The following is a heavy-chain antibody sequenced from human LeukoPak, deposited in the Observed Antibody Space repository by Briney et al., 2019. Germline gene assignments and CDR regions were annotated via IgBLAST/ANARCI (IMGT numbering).Heavy chain of an antibody. J-gene: IGHJ4*02. D-gene: IGHD2-21*02. CDR3: ARDRVTAVDYYFDY. Sequence: GGSLRLSCAASGFXVSSGYITWVRQAPGKGREWVSVIYSGDSTYYADSVKGRFTISRDNSKNTLYLQMNSLRAEDTAVYYCARDRVTAVDYYFDYWGLGTLVTVSS. CDR1: GFXVSSGY. V-gene: IGHV3-66*01. CDR2: IYSGDST.